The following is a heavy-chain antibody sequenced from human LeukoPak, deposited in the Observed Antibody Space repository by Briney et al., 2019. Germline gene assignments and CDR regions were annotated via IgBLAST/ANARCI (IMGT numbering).Heavy chain of an antibody. CDR1: GFTFSSYG. CDR2: IWYDGSNK. D-gene: IGHD6-19*01. V-gene: IGHV3-33*01. Sequence: PGRSLRLSCAASGFTFSSYGMHWVRQAPGKGLEWVAVIWYDGSNKYYADSVKGRFTISRDNSKNTLYLQMNSLRAEDTAVYYCARDPNSSGGHDAFDIWGQGTMVTVSS. CDR3: ARDPNSSGGHDAFDI. J-gene: IGHJ3*02.